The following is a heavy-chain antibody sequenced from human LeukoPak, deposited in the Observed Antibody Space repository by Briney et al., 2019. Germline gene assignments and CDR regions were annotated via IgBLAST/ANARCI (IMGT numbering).Heavy chain of an antibody. Sequence: PGGSLRLSRAASGFTFSSSAMSWVRQAPGKGLEWVSSITDSGDGTYYADSVKGRFTISRDDSKNTLYLQMNSLRVEDTAVYYCAKDSPVATRWGQGTLVTVSS. D-gene: IGHD2-15*01. J-gene: IGHJ4*02. V-gene: IGHV3-23*01. CDR2: ITDSGDGT. CDR3: AKDSPVATR. CDR1: GFTFSSSA.